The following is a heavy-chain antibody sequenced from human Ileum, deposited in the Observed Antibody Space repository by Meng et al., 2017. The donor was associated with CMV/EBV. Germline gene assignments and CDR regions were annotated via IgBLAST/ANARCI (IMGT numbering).Heavy chain of an antibody. J-gene: IGHJ4*02. CDR1: GGSINSDDYY. CDR3: ARVRDLFRYYDY. Sequence: SETLSLTCTVSGGSINSDDYYWSWIRQPPGKGLEWIGCLYYSGSTYYNPSLKSRVTISVDTSKTQFSLKLSSVTAADTAVYYCARVRDLFRYYDYWGQGTLVTVSS. V-gene: IGHV4-30-4*08. CDR2: LYYSGST.